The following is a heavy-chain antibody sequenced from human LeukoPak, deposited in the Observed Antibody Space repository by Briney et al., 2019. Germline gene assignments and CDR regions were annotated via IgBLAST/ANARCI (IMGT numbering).Heavy chain of an antibody. CDR2: INPNRGGT. J-gene: IGHJ3*02. Sequence: ASVKVSCKASGYTFTDYHMDWVRQAPGQGLDWMGWINPNRGGTKYAQKFQARVTTATDTSISTAYMELSRLRSDDTAVYYFAREEVSFDMWGQGTMVTVSS. V-gene: IGHV1-2*02. CDR3: AREEVSFDM. D-gene: IGHD1-14*01. CDR1: GYTFTDYH.